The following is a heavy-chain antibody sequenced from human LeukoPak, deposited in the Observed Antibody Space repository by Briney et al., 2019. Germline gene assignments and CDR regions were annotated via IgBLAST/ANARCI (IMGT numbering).Heavy chain of an antibody. J-gene: IGHJ5*02. Sequence: GASVKVSCKASGGTFSSYAISWVRQAPGQGLEWMGGIIPIFGTANYAQKFQCRVTITTDESTGTAYMELSSLRFEDTAVYSSARVYCDGDCYIGSWGQGTLVTVSS. CDR1: GGTFSSYA. CDR3: ARVYCDGDCYIGS. V-gene: IGHV1-69*05. CDR2: IIPIFGTA. D-gene: IGHD2-21*02.